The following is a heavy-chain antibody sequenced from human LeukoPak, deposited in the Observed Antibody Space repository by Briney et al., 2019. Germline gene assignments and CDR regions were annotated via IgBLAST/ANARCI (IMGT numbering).Heavy chain of an antibody. D-gene: IGHD4-23*01. CDR1: GDSISSGGHY. CDR2: IFHTGST. Sequence: SETLSLTCAVSGDSISSGGHYWNWIRQRPGNGLEWIGYIFHTGSTYYNPSLKSRVTISVDTSKSQFSLKLSSVTAADTAVYYCARDYGGHSDYWGQGTLVTVSS. J-gene: IGHJ4*02. V-gene: IGHV4-31*11. CDR3: ARDYGGHSDY.